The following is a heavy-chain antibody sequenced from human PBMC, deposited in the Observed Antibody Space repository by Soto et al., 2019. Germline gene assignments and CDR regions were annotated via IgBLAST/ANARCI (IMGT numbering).Heavy chain of an antibody. J-gene: IGHJ6*02. D-gene: IGHD3-3*01. V-gene: IGHV1-2*02. CDR1: GYTFTGYY. CDR3: AREVHTGWSGYYLFDSGPPSYSMDV. Sequence: ASVKVSCKASGYTFTGYYMHWVRQAPGQGLEWMGWINPNSGGTNYAQKFQGRVTMTRETSISTAYMELSRLRSDDTAVYYCAREVHTGWSGYYLFDSGPPSYSMDVCGRGTTVTFYS. CDR2: INPNSGGT.